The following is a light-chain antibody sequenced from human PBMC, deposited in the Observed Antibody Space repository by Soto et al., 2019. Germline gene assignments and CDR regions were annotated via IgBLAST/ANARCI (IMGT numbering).Light chain of an antibody. J-gene: IGLJ2*01. CDR1: SSDVGGYNY. CDR3: TSYADSSPVV. Sequence: ALTQIASVSGSPGQSLTISCTGTSSDVGGYNYVSWYQHHPGKAPKLMIYEVSNRPPGVSNRFSGSKSDNTASLTISGLQAEDEADYYCTSYADSSPVVFGGGTKLTVL. CDR2: EVS. V-gene: IGLV2-14*01.